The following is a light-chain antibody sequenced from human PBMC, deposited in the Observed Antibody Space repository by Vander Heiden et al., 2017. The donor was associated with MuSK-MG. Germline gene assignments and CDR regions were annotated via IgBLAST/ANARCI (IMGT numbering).Light chain of an antibody. J-gene: IGLJ1*01. CDR2: DVS. V-gene: IGLV2-14*01. CDR1: SSDVGGYNY. CDR3: SSYTSSSTPYV. Sequence: QSALTQPVSVSGSPGQSITISCPGTSSDVGGYNYVSWYQQHPGKAPKLMIYDVSNRPSGVSNRFSGSKSGNTASLTISGLQAEDEADYYCSSYTSSSTPYVFGTGTKVTVL.